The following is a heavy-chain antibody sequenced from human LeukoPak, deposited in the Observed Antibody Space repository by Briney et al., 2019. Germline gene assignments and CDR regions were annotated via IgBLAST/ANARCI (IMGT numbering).Heavy chain of an antibody. J-gene: IGHJ4*02. CDR1: GGSISSNTYY. CDR3: ARDRVQHSSSWTFDY. Sequence: SEALSLTCTVSGGSISSNTYYWGWIRQPPGKGLEWIGSIYYSGSTYYNPSLKSRVSISVDTSKNQFSLKVSSVTAADTAVYYCARDRVQHSSSWTFDYWGQGTLVTVSS. V-gene: IGHV4-39*07. D-gene: IGHD6-13*01. CDR2: IYYSGST.